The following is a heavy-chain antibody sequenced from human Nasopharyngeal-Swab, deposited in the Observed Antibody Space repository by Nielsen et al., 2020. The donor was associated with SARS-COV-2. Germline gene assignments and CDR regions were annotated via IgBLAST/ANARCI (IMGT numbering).Heavy chain of an antibody. D-gene: IGHD2-15*01. Sequence: LRLSCTVSGGSISSGGYYWSWIRQHPGKGLEWIGYIYYSGSTYYNSSLKSRVTISVDTSKNQFSLKLSSVTAADTAVYYCAKDRPEDTPFDYWGQGTLVTVSS. CDR1: GGSISSGGYY. V-gene: IGHV4-31*03. J-gene: IGHJ4*02. CDR3: AKDRPEDTPFDY. CDR2: IYYSGST.